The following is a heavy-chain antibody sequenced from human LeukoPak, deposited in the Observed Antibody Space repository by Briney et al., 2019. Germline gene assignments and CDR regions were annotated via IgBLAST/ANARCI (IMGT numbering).Heavy chain of an antibody. Sequence: PSQTLSLTCTVSGGSISSGDYYWSWIRQPPGKGREWIGYIYYSGSTYYNPSLKSRVTISVDTSKNQFSLKLSSVTAADTAVYYCARGQWELPKLDYWGQGTLVTVSS. V-gene: IGHV4-30-4*08. D-gene: IGHD1-26*01. CDR3: ARGQWELPKLDY. CDR1: GGSISSGDYY. CDR2: IYYSGST. J-gene: IGHJ4*02.